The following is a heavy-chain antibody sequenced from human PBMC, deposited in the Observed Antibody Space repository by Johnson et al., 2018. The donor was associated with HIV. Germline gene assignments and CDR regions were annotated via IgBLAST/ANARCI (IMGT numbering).Heavy chain of an antibody. J-gene: IGHJ3*02. D-gene: IGHD2-21*01. Sequence: QVQLVESGGVLVQPGGSLRLSCAASGFTFSSYAMHWVRQAPGKGLECVAVITYVVSNKYYADSVKGRFTISRDNSKNTLFLQMNSLRAEDTAMYFCARGGPFHAFDIWGHGTTVTVSS. V-gene: IGHV3-30-3*01. CDR2: ITYVVSNK. CDR1: GFTFSSYA. CDR3: ARGGPFHAFDI.